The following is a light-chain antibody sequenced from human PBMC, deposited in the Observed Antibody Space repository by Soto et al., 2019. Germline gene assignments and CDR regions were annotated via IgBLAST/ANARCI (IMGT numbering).Light chain of an antibody. CDR2: AAS. CDR1: QSISSY. Sequence: DIQMTQSPSSLSASVGDRVTITCRASQSISSYLNWYQQNPGKAPKLLIYAASSLQSGVPSRFSGSGSGTDFTLTISSLQPEDFATYYGQQSYSTPPTFGQGTKLEIK. V-gene: IGKV1-39*01. J-gene: IGKJ2*01. CDR3: QQSYSTPPT.